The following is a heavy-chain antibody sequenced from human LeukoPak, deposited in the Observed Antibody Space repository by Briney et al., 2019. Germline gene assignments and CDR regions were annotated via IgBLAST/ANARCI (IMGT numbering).Heavy chain of an antibody. Sequence: GGSLRLSCAASGITFSSYAMSWGRQAPEKGLEWISAISGSGGSTYYADSVKGRFTISRDNSKNTLYLQMNSLRAEDTAVYYCAKDWDDYYDSSGYPLYDAFDIWGQGTMVTVSS. D-gene: IGHD3-22*01. CDR3: AKDWDDYYDSSGYPLYDAFDI. V-gene: IGHV3-23*01. J-gene: IGHJ3*02. CDR2: ISGSGGST. CDR1: GITFSSYA.